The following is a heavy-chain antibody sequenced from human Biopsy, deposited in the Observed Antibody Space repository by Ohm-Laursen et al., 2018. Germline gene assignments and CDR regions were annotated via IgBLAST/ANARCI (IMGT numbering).Heavy chain of an antibody. V-gene: IGHV4-4*07. Sequence: GTLSLTCNVSGGDINNYYWSWIRQPAGKGLEWIGRIYPGGSTNYNPSLKSRATMSVDTSKKQLSLRLRSVTAADTAMYYCASVVLGPTNDAFDLWGQGTMVGVSS. CDR1: GGDINNYY. CDR3: ASVVLGPTNDAFDL. D-gene: IGHD3-22*01. J-gene: IGHJ3*01. CDR2: IYPGGST.